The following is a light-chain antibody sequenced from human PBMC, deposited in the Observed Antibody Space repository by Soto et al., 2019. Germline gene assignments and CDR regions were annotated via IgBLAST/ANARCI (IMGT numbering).Light chain of an antibody. Sequence: EIVLTQSPGTLSLSPGERATLSCRASQSVSSSYLAWYQQKPGQAPRLLIYGASSRATGIPDRFSGSGSGTDFTLTISRLEPEGFAVDYCKQYGSSPLTFGGGTKVEIK. CDR2: GAS. J-gene: IGKJ4*01. CDR1: QSVSSSY. CDR3: KQYGSSPLT. V-gene: IGKV3-20*01.